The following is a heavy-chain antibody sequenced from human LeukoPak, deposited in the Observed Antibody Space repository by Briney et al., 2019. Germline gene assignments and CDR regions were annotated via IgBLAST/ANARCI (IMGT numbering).Heavy chain of an antibody. J-gene: IGHJ2*01. Sequence: SETLSLACTVSGGSISGYYWSWIRQPPGKGLEWIGYIYYSGSTNYNPSLKSRVTISVDTSKNQFSLKLSSVTAADTAVYYCARQSGWYSDWYFDLWGRGTLVTVSS. CDR2: IYYSGST. CDR3: ARQSGWYSDWYFDL. D-gene: IGHD6-19*01. CDR1: GGSISGYY. V-gene: IGHV4-59*08.